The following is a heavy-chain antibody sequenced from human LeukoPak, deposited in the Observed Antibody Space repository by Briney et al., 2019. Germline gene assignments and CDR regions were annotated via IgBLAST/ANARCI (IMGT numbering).Heavy chain of an antibody. CDR3: ATRGGTSAEAGGYYGMDV. CDR1: GFTFSSYA. J-gene: IGHJ6*02. Sequence: PGGSLRLSCAASGFTFSSYAMHWVRQAPGKGLEYVSAICSNGGSTYYANSVKGRFTISRDNSKNTLYLQMGSLRAEDMAVCYCATRGGTSAEAGGYYGMDVWGQGTTVTVSS. D-gene: IGHD6-19*01. V-gene: IGHV3-64*01. CDR2: ICSNGGST.